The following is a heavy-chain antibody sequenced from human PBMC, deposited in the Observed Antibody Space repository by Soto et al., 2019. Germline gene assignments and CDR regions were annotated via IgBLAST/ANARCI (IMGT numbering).Heavy chain of an antibody. V-gene: IGHV2-5*02. CDR3: AHSRPPRLLDY. D-gene: IGHD6-6*01. CDR2: IYWDDDK. Sequence: QITLKESGPPLVKPTQTLTLTCTFSGFSLSTSGVGVGWIRQPPGKALEWLALIYWDDDKRYSQSLNSRLTITKDTSKNQVVLTMTNMDPVDTATYYCAHSRPPRLLDYWGQGTLVTVSS. CDR1: GFSLSTSGVG. J-gene: IGHJ4*02.